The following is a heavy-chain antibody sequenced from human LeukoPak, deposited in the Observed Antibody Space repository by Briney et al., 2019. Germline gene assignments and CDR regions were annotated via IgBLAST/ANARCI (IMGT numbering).Heavy chain of an antibody. D-gene: IGHD2-21*02. CDR2: INNGGSTA. V-gene: IGHV3-74*01. J-gene: IGHJ4*02. CDR3: ARGGKVVTGLDS. CDR1: GFTFSNYW. Sequence: PGGSLRLSCEASGFTFSNYWMHWVRQAPGKGLVWVSHINNGGSTAKYADAMKGRFTVSRGNANNTLYLQMDSLRVEDTAIYYCARGGKVVTGLDSWGQGTLVTVFS.